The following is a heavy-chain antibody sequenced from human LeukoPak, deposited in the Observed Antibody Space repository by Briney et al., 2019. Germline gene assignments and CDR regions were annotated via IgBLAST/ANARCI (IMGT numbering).Heavy chain of an antibody. CDR1: GLTFSTYS. D-gene: IGHD4-11*01. CDR2: ISSSFSYI. Sequence: GGSLRLSCAASGLTFSTYSMNWVRQAPGKGLEWVSSISSSFSYIYYADSVKGRFTISRDNAKNSLYLQMNSLRAEDTAVYYCARDPYSGLFDYWGQGTLVTVSS. J-gene: IGHJ4*02. V-gene: IGHV3-21*01. CDR3: ARDPYSGLFDY.